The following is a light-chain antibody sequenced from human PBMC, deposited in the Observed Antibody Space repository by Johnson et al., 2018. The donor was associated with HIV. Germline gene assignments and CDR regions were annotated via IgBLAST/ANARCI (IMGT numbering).Light chain of an antibody. CDR2: DTY. CDR1: SSNIGNNY. Sequence: QSVLTQPPSVSAAPGQKVTISCSGSSSNIGNNYVSWYQQLTGTAPKLLIYDTYKRPSGIPDRFSASKSGTSATLGITGLQTGDEADYYCGTWDSSLNAYVFGTGTKVTVL. J-gene: IGLJ1*01. CDR3: GTWDSSLNAYV. V-gene: IGLV1-51*01.